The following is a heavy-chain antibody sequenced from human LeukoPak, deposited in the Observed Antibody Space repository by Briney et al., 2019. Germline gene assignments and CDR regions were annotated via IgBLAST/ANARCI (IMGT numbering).Heavy chain of an antibody. CDR1: GFTFSSYA. V-gene: IGHV3-23*01. Sequence: GGSLRLSCAASGFTFSSYAMSWVRQAPGKGLEWVSAISGSGGSTYYADSVKGRFTISRDNSKNTLYLQMNSLRAEDTAVYYCANPPLGPVTSSRWFDPWGQGTLVTVSS. D-gene: IGHD4-17*01. J-gene: IGHJ5*02. CDR3: ANPPLGPVTSSRWFDP. CDR2: ISGSGGST.